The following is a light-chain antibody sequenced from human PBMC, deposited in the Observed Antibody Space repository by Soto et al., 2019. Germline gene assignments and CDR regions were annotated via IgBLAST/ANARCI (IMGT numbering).Light chain of an antibody. J-gene: IGKJ1*01. Sequence: DIQMTQSPSSLSASVGDRVTITCRASQGISNYLAWYQQKPGKVPKLLIYAASTLQSGVPSRFSEIGSDADFNLTISSLQPEDVATYYCQKYNSAPPWTFGQGTKVEIK. CDR1: QGISNY. CDR2: AAS. V-gene: IGKV1-27*01. CDR3: QKYNSAPPWT.